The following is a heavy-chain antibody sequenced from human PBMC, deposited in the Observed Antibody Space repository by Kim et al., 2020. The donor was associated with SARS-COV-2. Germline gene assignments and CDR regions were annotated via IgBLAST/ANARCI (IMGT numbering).Heavy chain of an antibody. CDR1: GFSLTTREMC. Sequence: SGPTLVNPTQTLTLTCTFSGFSLTTREMCVTWIRQPPGKALEWLARIDWDNDKFYSTSLKTRLTISRDTSKKPVVLTMTNMDPVDTATYYCARRRGARQQGGYFDYWGQGTLVTVSS. D-gene: IGHD2-15*01. CDR3: ARRRGARQQGGYFDY. J-gene: IGHJ4*02. V-gene: IGHV2-70*17. CDR2: IDWDNDK.